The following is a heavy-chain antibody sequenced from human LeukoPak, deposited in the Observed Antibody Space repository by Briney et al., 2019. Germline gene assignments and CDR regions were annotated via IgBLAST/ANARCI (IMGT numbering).Heavy chain of an antibody. V-gene: IGHV1-24*01. D-gene: IGHD3-10*01. CDR1: GYTLTELS. Sequence: ASVKVSCKVSGYTLTELSMHWVRQAPRKGLEWMGGFDPGDGETIYAQKFQGRVTMTEDTSTDTAYMELSSLRSEDTAVYYCATVWARGSVFDYWGRGTLVTVSS. CDR2: FDPGDGET. CDR3: ATVWARGSVFDY. J-gene: IGHJ4*02.